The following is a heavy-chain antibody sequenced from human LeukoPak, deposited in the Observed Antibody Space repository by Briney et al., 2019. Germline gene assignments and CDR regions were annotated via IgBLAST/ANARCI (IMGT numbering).Heavy chain of an antibody. CDR2: INHSGST. J-gene: IGHJ4*02. CDR1: GGSFSGYY. CDR3: ARRHDILTGYYKGGRLFDY. D-gene: IGHD3-9*01. Sequence: SETLSLTCAVYGGSFSGYYWSWIRRPPGKGLEWIGEINHSGSTNYNPSLKSRVTISVDTSKNQFSLKLSSVTAADTAVYYCARRHDILTGYYKGGRLFDYWGQGTLVTVSP. V-gene: IGHV4-34*01.